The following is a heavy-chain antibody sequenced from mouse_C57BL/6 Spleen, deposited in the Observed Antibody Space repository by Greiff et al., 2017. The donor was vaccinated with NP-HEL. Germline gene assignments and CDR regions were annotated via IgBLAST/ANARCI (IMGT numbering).Heavy chain of an antibody. CDR3: ARRGYDVNYYAMDY. V-gene: IGHV5-17*01. D-gene: IGHD2-2*01. CDR2: ISSGSSTI. Sequence: EVKRVESGGGLVKPGGSLKLSCAASGFTFSDYGMHWVRQAPEKGLEWVAYISSGSSTIYYADTVKGRFTISRDNAKNTLFLQMTSLRSEDKAMYYCARRGYDVNYYAMDYWGQGTSVTVSS. J-gene: IGHJ4*01. CDR1: GFTFSDYG.